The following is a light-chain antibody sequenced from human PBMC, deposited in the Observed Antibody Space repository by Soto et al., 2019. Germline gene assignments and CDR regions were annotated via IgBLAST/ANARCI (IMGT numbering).Light chain of an antibody. CDR2: DAS. J-gene: IGKJ1*01. CDR3: QHGSKWRT. Sequence: EIVLTQSPATLSLSPGERANLSRRASQSVSSYLAWYQQKPGQAPRLLIYDASNRATGIPARFSGAGFGTDYTLTIRSLEPEEFALYDCQHGSKWRTFGRGTKVDIK. CDR1: QSVSSY. V-gene: IGKV3-11*01.